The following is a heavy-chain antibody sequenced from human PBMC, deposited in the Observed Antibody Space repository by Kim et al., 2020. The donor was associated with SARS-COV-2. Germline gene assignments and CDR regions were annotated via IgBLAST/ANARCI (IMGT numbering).Heavy chain of an antibody. J-gene: IGHJ5*02. D-gene: IGHD4-17*01. V-gene: IGHV4-34*01. CDR3: ARDPTTVFGRGNWFDP. CDR1: GGSFSGYY. Sequence: SETLSLTCAVYGGSFSGYYWSWIRQPPGKGLEWIGEINHSGSTNYNPSLKSRVTISVDTSKNQFSLKLSSVTAADTAVYYCARDPTTVFGRGNWFDPWG. CDR2: INHSGST.